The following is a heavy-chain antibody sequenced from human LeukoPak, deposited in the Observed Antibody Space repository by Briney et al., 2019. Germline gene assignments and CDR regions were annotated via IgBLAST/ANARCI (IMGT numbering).Heavy chain of an antibody. D-gene: IGHD6-13*01. CDR1: GFTFSSYV. CDR3: AVGIAAAGYLDY. V-gene: IGHV3-30-3*01. CDR2: ISYDGSNK. Sequence: GGSLRLSCAASGFTFSSYVMHWVRQAPGKGLEWVAVISYDGSNKYYADSVKGRFTISRDNSKNTLYLQMNSLRAEDTAVYYCAVGIAAAGYLDYWGQGTLVTVSS. J-gene: IGHJ4*02.